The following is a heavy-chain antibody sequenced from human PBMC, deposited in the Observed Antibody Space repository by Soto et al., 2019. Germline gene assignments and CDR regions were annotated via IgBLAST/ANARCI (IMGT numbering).Heavy chain of an antibody. Sequence: EVQLVESGGGLVQPGGSLRLSCTASGFIVSDTYVNWVRQAPGKGLEWVSVISNRGDTHYAHSVRGRFSLSRDISDNILHLQMNNLRVEDTAVYYCAREPRYCRGGSCSITGDAYDIWGQGTMVTVSS. CDR1: GFIVSDTY. J-gene: IGHJ3*02. CDR3: AREPRYCRGGSCSITGDAYDI. CDR2: ISNRGDT. D-gene: IGHD2-15*01. V-gene: IGHV3-66*01.